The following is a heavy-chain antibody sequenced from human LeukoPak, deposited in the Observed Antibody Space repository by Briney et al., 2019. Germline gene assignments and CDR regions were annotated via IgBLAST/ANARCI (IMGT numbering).Heavy chain of an antibody. Sequence: GGSLRLSCAASGFTFSSYEMNWVRQAPGKGLEWVSYISSSGSTIYYADSVKGRFTISRDNSKNTLYLQMNSLRAEDTAVYYCANRLSGIAAAGRIDYWGQGTLVTVSS. V-gene: IGHV3-48*03. D-gene: IGHD6-13*01. CDR2: ISSSGSTI. CDR3: ANRLSGIAAAGRIDY. J-gene: IGHJ4*02. CDR1: GFTFSSYE.